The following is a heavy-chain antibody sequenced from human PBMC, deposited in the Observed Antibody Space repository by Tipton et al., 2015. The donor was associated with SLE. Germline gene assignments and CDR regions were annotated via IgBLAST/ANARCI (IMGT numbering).Heavy chain of an antibody. CDR1: GGSISSGGYY. V-gene: IGHV4-31*03. J-gene: IGHJ6*03. D-gene: IGHD2-2*01. CDR3: AGEGVGYQLFPDYYYYYMDV. Sequence: TLSLTCTVSGGSISSGGYYWSWIRQHPGKGLEWIGYIYYSGSTYYNPSLKSRVTISVDTSKNQFSLKLSSATAADTAVYYCAGEGVGYQLFPDYYYYYMDVWGKGTTVTVSS. CDR2: IYYSGST.